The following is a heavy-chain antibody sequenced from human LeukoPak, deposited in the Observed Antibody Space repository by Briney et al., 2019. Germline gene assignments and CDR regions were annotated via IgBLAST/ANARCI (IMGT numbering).Heavy chain of an antibody. CDR2: INAGNGNT. D-gene: IGHD3-3*01. Sequence: ASVKVSCKASGYTFTSYAMHWVRQAPGQRLEWMGWINAGNGNTKYSQKFQGRVTITRDTSASTAYMELSSLRSEDTAVYYCARDKLRFLEWPPGPPVRFDPWGQGTLVTVSS. J-gene: IGHJ5*02. CDR1: GYTFTSYA. V-gene: IGHV1-3*01. CDR3: ARDKLRFLEWPPGPPVRFDP.